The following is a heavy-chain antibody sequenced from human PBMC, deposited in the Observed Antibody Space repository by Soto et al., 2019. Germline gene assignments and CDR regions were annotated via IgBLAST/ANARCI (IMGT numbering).Heavy chain of an antibody. J-gene: IGHJ6*02. V-gene: IGHV1-18*01. CDR3: AREGVAPYYYYGMGV. Sequence: GASVKVSCKASGYTFTRSGISWVRQAPGQGLEWMGWISTYNGDTNYAQTFQGRVTMTTDTSTSTAYMELRSLRSDDAAVYYCAREGVAPYYYYGMGVWGQGTPVTVSS. D-gene: IGHD5-12*01. CDR2: ISTYNGDT. CDR1: GYTFTRSG.